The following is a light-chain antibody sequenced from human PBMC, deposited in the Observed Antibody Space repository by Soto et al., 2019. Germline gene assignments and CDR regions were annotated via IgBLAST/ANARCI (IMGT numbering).Light chain of an antibody. CDR1: ESVSGW. CDR2: DAS. CDR3: QQLNSYPLT. Sequence: DIQMTQSPPTLSASVGDRVTITCRASESVSGWLAWYQQKPGKAPKLLIYDASTLESGVPLRFSGSGSGTEFTLTISSLQPEDFATYYCQQLNSYPLTFGGGTKVDI. J-gene: IGKJ4*01. V-gene: IGKV1-5*01.